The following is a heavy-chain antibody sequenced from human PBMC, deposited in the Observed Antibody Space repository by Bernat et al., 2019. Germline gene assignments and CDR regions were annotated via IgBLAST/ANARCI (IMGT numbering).Heavy chain of an antibody. D-gene: IGHD2-15*01. V-gene: IGHV1-46*01. J-gene: IGHJ3*02. CDR3: AYGYCSGGSCALWGAFDI. CDR1: GYTFTSYY. Sequence: QVQLVQSGAEVKKPGASVKVSCKASGYTFTSYYMHWVRQAPGQGLEWMGIINPSGGSTSYAQKFQGRVTMTRDTSTSTVYMELSSLRSEDTAVYYCAYGYCSGGSCALWGAFDIWGQGTMVTVSS. CDR2: INPSGGST.